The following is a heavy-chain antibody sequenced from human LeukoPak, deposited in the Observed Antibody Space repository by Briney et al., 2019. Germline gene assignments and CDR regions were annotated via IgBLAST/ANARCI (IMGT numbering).Heavy chain of an antibody. J-gene: IGHJ4*02. CDR2: ISAYNGNT. Sequence: ASVKVSCKASGYTFTSYGISWVRQAPGQGLEWMGWISAYNGNTNYAQKPQGRVTMTTDTSTSTAYMELRSLRSDDTAVYYCARDSVDSSSWYPIDYWGQGTLVTVSS. CDR1: GYTFTSYG. D-gene: IGHD6-13*01. V-gene: IGHV1-18*01. CDR3: ARDSVDSSSWYPIDY.